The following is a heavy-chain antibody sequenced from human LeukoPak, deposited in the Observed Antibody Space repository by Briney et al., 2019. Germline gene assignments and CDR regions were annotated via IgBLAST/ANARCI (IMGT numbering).Heavy chain of an antibody. V-gene: IGHV3-21*01. CDR3: ARGYYDFWSGYYNAFDI. J-gene: IGHJ3*02. D-gene: IGHD3-3*01. CDR2: ISSSSSYI. CDR1: GFTFDDYG. Sequence: GGSLRLSCAASGFTFDDYGMSWVRQAPGKGLEWVSSISSSSSYIYYADSVKGRFTISRDNAKNSLYLQMNSLRAEDTAVYYCARGYYDFWSGYYNAFDIWGQGTMVTVSS.